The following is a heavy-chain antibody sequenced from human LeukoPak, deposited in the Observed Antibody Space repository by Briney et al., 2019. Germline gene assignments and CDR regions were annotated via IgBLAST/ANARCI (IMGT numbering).Heavy chain of an antibody. D-gene: IGHD3-9*01. V-gene: IGHV4-59*01. CDR1: GGSISSYY. Sequence: PSETLSLTCTVSGGSISSYYWSWIRQPPGKGLEWIGYIYYSGSTNYNPSLKSRVTISVDTSKNQFSLKLSSVTAADTAVYYCARGGPQFDILTGYSLLFDPWGQGTLVTVSS. CDR3: ARGGPQFDILTGYSLLFDP. CDR2: IYYSGST. J-gene: IGHJ5*02.